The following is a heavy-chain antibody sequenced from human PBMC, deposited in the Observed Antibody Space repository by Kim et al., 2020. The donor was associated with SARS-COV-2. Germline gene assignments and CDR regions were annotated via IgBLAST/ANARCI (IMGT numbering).Heavy chain of an antibody. CDR1: GGSISSSSYY. CDR2: IYYSGST. D-gene: IGHD3-10*01. Sequence: SETLSLTCTVSGGSISSSSYYWGWIRQPPGKGLEWIGSIYYSGSTYYNPSLKSRVTISVDTSKNQFSLKLSSVTAADTAVYYCASRYGSALYYFDYWGQGTLVTVSS. V-gene: IGHV4-39*01. J-gene: IGHJ4*02. CDR3: ASRYGSALYYFDY.